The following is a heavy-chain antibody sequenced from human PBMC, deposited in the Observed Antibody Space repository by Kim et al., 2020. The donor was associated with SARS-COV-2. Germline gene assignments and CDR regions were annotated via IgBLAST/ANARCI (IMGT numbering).Heavy chain of an antibody. Sequence: SETLSLTCTVSGGSISSSSYYWGWIRQPPGKGLEWIGSIYYSGSTYYNPSLKSRVTISVDTSKNQFSLKLSSVTAADTAVYYCARPLRWGMDVWGQGTTVTVSS. CDR1: GGSISSSSYY. CDR2: IYYSGST. D-gene: IGHD2-15*01. CDR3: ARPLRWGMDV. V-gene: IGHV4-39*01. J-gene: IGHJ6*02.